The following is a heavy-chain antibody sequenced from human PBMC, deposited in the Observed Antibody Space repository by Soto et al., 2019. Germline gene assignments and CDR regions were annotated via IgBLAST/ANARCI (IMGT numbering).Heavy chain of an antibody. V-gene: IGHV3-74*01. Sequence: EVQLVESGGGLVQPGGSLRLSCAASAFTFSSYWMHWVRQAPGKGLVWVSRINSDGSSIRYADSVKGRFTISRDNARNTLYLQMNSLRAEDTAVYYCARARETALGSFDSWGQGTMVTVSS. D-gene: IGHD3-16*01. CDR1: AFTFSSYW. CDR2: INSDGSSI. J-gene: IGHJ3*02. CDR3: ARARETALGSFDS.